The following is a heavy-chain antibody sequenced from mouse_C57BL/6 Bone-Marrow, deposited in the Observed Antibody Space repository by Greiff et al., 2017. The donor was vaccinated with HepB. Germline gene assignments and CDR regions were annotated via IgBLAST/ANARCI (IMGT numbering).Heavy chain of an antibody. J-gene: IGHJ3*01. CDR1: GFTFSDYG. CDR3: ARGVTTSRFAY. D-gene: IGHD2-3*01. CDR2: ISSGSSTI. Sequence: EVMLVESGGGLVKPGGSLKLSCAASGFTFSDYGMHWVRQAPEKGLEWVAYISSGSSTIYYADTVKGRFTISRDNAKNTLFLQMTSLRSEDTAMYYCARGVTTSRFAYWGQGTLVTVSA. V-gene: IGHV5-17*01.